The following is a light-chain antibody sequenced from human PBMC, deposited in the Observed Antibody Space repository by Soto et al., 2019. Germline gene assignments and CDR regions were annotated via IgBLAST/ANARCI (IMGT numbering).Light chain of an antibody. CDR3: QQYSDIWT. J-gene: IGKJ1*01. Sequence: DIQMTQSPSTLSASVGDRVTITCRASQSISNWLAWYQQTPGTAPNLLIYKASTLQSGVPSRFSGSGSGTEFTLTISSLQPDDSATYYCQQYSDIWTFGQGTKVEIK. V-gene: IGKV1-5*03. CDR1: QSISNW. CDR2: KAS.